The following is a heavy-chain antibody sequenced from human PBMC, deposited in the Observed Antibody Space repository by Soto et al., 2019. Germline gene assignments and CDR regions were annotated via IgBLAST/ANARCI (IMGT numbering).Heavy chain of an antibody. CDR3: AKDLTYYYDSSGYYYGVLDY. CDR1: GFTFSSYA. CDR2: ISGSGGST. J-gene: IGHJ4*02. D-gene: IGHD3-22*01. Sequence: PGGSLRLSCAASGFTFSSYAMSWVRQAPGKGLEWVSAISGSGGSTYYADSVKGRFTISRDNSKNTLYLQMNSLRAEDTAVYYCAKDLTYYYDSSGYYYGVLDYWGQGTLVTVSS. V-gene: IGHV3-23*01.